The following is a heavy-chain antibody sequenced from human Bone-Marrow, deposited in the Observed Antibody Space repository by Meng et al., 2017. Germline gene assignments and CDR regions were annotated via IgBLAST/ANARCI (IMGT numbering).Heavy chain of an antibody. J-gene: IGHJ4*02. CDR2: IIPIFGTA. Sequence: VQLWQFGTEVKEPGSSVKVSGKASGGTFSSYAISWVRQAPGQGLEWMGGIIPIFGTANYAQKFQGRVTITADESTSTAYMELSSLRSEDTAVYYCASMTTVTVDYYFDYWGQGTLVTVSS. CDR1: GGTFSSYA. V-gene: IGHV1-69*01. D-gene: IGHD4-17*01. CDR3: ASMTTVTVDYYFDY.